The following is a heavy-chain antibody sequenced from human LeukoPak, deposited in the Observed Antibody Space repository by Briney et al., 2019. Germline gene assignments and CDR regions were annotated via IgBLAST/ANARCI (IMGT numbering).Heavy chain of an antibody. V-gene: IGHV4-34*01. D-gene: IGHD5-24*01. J-gene: IGHJ4*02. CDR1: GGSFSGYY. CDR3: ARRRLGYYFDY. CDR2: INPRGST. Sequence: PSETLSLTCGVYGGSFSGYYWSWIRQPPGKGLEWIGEINPRGSTNYNPSLKSRVTLSADTSKNQFSLTLDSVTAADTAVYYCARRRLGYYFDYWGQGTLVTVSS.